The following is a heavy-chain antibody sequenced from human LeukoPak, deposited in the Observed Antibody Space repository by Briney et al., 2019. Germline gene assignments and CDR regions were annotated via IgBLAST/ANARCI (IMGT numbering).Heavy chain of an antibody. CDR1: GFTFSSYW. D-gene: IGHD6-13*01. CDR3: ARGGYSSSF. J-gene: IGHJ4*02. Sequence: GGSLRLSCAAPGFTFSSYWMNWVRQAPGKGLEWVANIKHDGSEKYYVDSVKGRFTISRDNAKNSLYLQMDSLRAEDAAVYYCARGGYSSSFGGQGTLVTVSS. V-gene: IGHV3-7*01. CDR2: IKHDGSEK.